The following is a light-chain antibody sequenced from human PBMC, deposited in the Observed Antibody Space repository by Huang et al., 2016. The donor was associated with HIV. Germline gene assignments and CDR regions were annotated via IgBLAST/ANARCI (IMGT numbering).Light chain of an antibody. Sequence: IVMTQTPLSLSVTPGQPASISCKSSQSLLHSDGKTYLFWFLQRPGQSPQPLISEVSNRFSGVPDRFSGAGSGIDFTLKISRVEAEDVGVYYCMQTTKPATFGQGTKVEIK. J-gene: IGKJ1*01. CDR1: QSLLHSDGKTY. V-gene: IGKV2D-29*02. CDR3: MQTTKPAT. CDR2: EVS.